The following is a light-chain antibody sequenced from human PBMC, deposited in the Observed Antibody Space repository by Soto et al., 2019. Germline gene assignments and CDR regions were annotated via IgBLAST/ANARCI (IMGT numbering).Light chain of an antibody. CDR3: QQYNNYGSWT. Sequence: DIQITQSPSTLSASVGDRVTITCRASQSISGWLAWYQQKPGKAPKLLIYKASSLESGVPSRFSGSGSGTEFTLTISSLQPDDFATFYCQQYNNYGSWTFGQGTKVEIK. CDR2: KAS. CDR1: QSISGW. V-gene: IGKV1-5*03. J-gene: IGKJ1*01.